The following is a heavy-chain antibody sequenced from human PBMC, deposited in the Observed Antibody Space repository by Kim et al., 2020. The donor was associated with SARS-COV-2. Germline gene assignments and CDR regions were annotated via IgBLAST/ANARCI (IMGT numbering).Heavy chain of an antibody. D-gene: IGHD4-17*01. CDR1: GGSFSGYY. CDR2: INHSGST. CDR3: ARGDGDYSYWYFDL. Sequence: SETLSLTCAVYGGSFSGYYWSWIRQPPGKGLEWIGEINHSGSTNYNPSLKSRVTISVDTSKNQFSLKLSSVTAADTAVYYCARGDGDYSYWYFDLWGRGTLVTVSS. V-gene: IGHV4-34*01. J-gene: IGHJ2*01.